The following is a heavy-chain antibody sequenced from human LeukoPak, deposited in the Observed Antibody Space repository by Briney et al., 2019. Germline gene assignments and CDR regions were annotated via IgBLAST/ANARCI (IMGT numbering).Heavy chain of an antibody. J-gene: IGHJ4*02. CDR2: INPNSGGT. D-gene: IGHD3-3*01. CDR3: ARVGYGVVREYYFDY. CDR1: GYTFTGYY. V-gene: IGHV1-2*02. Sequence: GASVTVSCKASGYTFTGYYMHWVRQAPGQGLEWMGWINPNSGGTNYAQKFQGRVTMIRDTSISTAYMELSRLRSDDTAVYYCARVGYGVVREYYFDYWGQGTLVTVSS.